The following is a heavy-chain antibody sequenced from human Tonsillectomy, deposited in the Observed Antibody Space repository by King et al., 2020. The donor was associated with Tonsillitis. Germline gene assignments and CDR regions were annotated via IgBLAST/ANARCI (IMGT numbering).Heavy chain of an antibody. Sequence: VQLVESGGGVVQPGRSLRLSCAASGFTFSSNAMHWVRQAPGKGLEWVGVISYDATNKYYADYVKGRLTISRDNSENTLYLQMNSLRAEDTVVYYCAKSPVGQYYFDYCGQGTLVTVSS. V-gene: IGHV3-30*04. CDR2: ISYDATNK. CDR1: GFTFSSNA. J-gene: IGHJ4*02. CDR3: AKSPVGQYYFDY.